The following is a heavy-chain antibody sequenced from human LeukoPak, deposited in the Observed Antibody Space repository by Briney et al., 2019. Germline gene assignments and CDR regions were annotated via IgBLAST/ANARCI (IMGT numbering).Heavy chain of an antibody. V-gene: IGHV1-2*06. J-gene: IGHJ4*02. D-gene: IGHD3-10*01. CDR1: GYTFTGYY. CDR2: INPNSGGT. CDR3: VAYYGSGVGIPFDY. Sequence: GASVKVSCKASGYTFTGYYMHWVRQAPGQGLEWIGRINPNSGGTNYAQKFQGRVTMTRDTSISTAYMELSRLRSDDTAVYYCVAYYGSGVGIPFDYWGQGTLVTVSS.